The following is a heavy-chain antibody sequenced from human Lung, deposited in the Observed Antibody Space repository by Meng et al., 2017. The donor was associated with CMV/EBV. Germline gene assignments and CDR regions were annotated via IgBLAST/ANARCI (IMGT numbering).Heavy chain of an antibody. J-gene: IGHJ4*02. CDR1: GFTFSSYS. CDR3: ARAPEGDGYNIDY. Sequence: GESLKISCAASGFTFSSYSLNWVRQAPGKGLEWVSSISSSSSYIYYADSVKGRFTISRDNAKNSLYLQLNSLRAEDTAVYYCARAPEGDGYNIDYWGQGTLVTFSS. D-gene: IGHD5-24*01. V-gene: IGHV3-21*01. CDR2: ISSSSSYI.